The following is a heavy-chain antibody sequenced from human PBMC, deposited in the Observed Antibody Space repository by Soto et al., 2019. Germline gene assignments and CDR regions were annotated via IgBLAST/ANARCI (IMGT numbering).Heavy chain of an antibody. CDR1: GFTFSTYS. CDR2: ITGSGTTV. D-gene: IGHD6-13*01. CDR3: ARGSSNWAYYFDF. J-gene: IGHJ4*02. V-gene: IGHV3-48*02. Sequence: EVHLVESGGGLVQPGGSLRLSCAASGFTFSTYSLNWVRQAPGKGLEWVPYITGSGTTVYYADSVRGRFTISRDNAKNSLYLQMNSLRDEDTAVYYCARGSSNWAYYFDFWGQGTLVTVSS.